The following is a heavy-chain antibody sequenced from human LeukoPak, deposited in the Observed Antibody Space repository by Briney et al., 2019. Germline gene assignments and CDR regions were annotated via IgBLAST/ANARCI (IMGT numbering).Heavy chain of an antibody. CDR2: ISGSGGST. D-gene: IGHD3-10*01. V-gene: IGHV3-23*01. Sequence: GGSLRLSCAASGFTFSSYAMNWVRQAPGKGLEWVSSISGSGGSTYYADSVKGRFTISRDNSKNTLYLQMNSLRAEDTAVYYCAKDFFSSYYYGSGSYDLGYWGQGTLVTVSS. CDR1: GFTFSSYA. CDR3: AKDFFSSYYYGSGSYDLGY. J-gene: IGHJ4*02.